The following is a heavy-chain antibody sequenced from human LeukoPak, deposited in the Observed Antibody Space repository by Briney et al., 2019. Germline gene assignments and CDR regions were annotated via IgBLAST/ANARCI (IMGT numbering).Heavy chain of an antibody. V-gene: IGHV1-46*01. CDR1: GYAFSNHY. CDR2: INPSGGST. D-gene: IGHD4-23*01. CDR3: ARQTTVVSHDY. Sequence: ASVTVSCKASGYAFSNHYMHWVRQAPGQGLEWMGIINPSGGSTTYAQKFQGRLTVTRDTSTSTVYMELSGLRSDDTAVYYCARQTTVVSHDYWGQGTLVTVSS. J-gene: IGHJ4*02.